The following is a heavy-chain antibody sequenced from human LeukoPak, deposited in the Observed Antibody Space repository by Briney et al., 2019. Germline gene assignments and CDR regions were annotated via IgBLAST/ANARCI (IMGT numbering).Heavy chain of an antibody. Sequence: GRSLRLSCAASGFTFSSYGMHWVRQAPGKGLEWVAVISYDGSDKYYADSVKGRFTISRDNSKNTLYLRMNSQRAEDTAVYYCAKVDCLGSCYRYYFDYWGQGTLVTVSS. CDR2: ISYDGSDK. D-gene: IGHD2-15*01. J-gene: IGHJ4*02. V-gene: IGHV3-30*18. CDR1: GFTFSSYG. CDR3: AKVDCLGSCYRYYFDY.